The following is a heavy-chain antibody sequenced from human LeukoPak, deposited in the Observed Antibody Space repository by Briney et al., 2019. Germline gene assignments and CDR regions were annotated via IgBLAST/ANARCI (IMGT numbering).Heavy chain of an antibody. CDR2: IYSGGNT. D-gene: IGHD6-13*01. J-gene: IGHJ4*02. V-gene: IGHV3-53*01. CDR1: GFTVSGNY. CDR3: AKPLSAASGTDFHY. Sequence: PGGSLRLSCAASGFTVSGNYMSWVRQAPGKGLEWVSLIYSGGNTYYADSVKGRFTISRDNSKNTLYLQMNSLRAEHTAVYYCAKPLSAASGTDFHYWGQGTLVTVSS.